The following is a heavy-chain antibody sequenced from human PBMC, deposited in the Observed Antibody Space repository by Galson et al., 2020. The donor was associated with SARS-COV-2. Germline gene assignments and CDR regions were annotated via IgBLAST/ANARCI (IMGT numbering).Heavy chain of an antibody. D-gene: IGHD3-16*01. CDR1: GGSFSGYY. CDR2: INHSGSF. V-gene: IGHV4-34*01. J-gene: IGHJ5*02. Sequence: SQASETLSLTCAVYGGSFSGYYWTWVRQTPGKGLEWIGEINHSGSFNYNPSLKSRVTISVDTPKNQFSLSLTSVTAADTAVYYCARGPRGYDYVGWFDHWGQGTRFNVAA. CDR3: ARGPRGYDYVGWFDH.